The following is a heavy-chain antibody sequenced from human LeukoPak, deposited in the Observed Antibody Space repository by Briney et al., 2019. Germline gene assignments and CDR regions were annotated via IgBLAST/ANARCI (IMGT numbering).Heavy chain of an antibody. CDR2: ISLTGRT. Sequence: SETLSLTCGVSGGSISSTNWWSWVRQPPGQGLEWIGEISLTGRTNYNPSLNSRVTMSLDESKNQLSLNLTSVTAADTAVYYCARHVLGYSSSWYFIDYWGQGTLVTVSS. V-gene: IGHV4-4*02. CDR1: GGSISSTNW. D-gene: IGHD6-13*01. CDR3: ARHVLGYSSSWYFIDY. J-gene: IGHJ4*02.